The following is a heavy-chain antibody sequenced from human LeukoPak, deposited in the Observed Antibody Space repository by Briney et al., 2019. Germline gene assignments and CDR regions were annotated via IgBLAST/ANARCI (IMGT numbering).Heavy chain of an antibody. D-gene: IGHD2-15*01. CDR3: ARDGYCSGGSCYFIAVAGDY. CDR2: ISAYNGNT. CDR1: GYTFTSYG. V-gene: IGHV1-18*01. J-gene: IGHJ4*02. Sequence: GASVKVSCKASGYTFTSYGISWVRQAPGQGLEWMGWISAYNGNTNYAQKLQGRVTMTTDTSTSTAYMELRSLRSDDTAVYYCARDGYCSGGSCYFIAVAGDYWGQGTLVTASS.